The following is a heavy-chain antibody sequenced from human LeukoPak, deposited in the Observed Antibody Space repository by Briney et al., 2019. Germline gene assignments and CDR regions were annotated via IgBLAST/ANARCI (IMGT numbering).Heavy chain of an antibody. CDR3: ARVVVFGVSDNEHYFDY. V-gene: IGHV1-18*01. CDR1: GYTFTSYG. D-gene: IGHD3-3*01. CDR2: INPSGGST. J-gene: IGHJ4*02. Sequence: ASVKVSCKASGYTFTSYGISWVRQAPGQGLEWMGIINPSGGSTSYAQKFQGRVTMTTDTSTTTAYMELRSLRSDDTAVYYCARVVVFGVSDNEHYFDYWGQGTLVTVSS.